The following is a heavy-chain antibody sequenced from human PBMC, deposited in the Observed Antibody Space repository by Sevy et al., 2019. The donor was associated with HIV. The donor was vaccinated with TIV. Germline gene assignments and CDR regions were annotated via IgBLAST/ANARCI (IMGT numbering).Heavy chain of an antibody. CDR2: IKEDGSEQ. V-gene: IGHV3-7*01. Sequence: GGSLRLSCAASGLTFSSYRMSWVRQAPGKGLEWVANIKEDGSEQYYVDSVKGRFTVSRDNAKNSLYLQMNSLRAEDTAVYYCMIVYGTGSYVDYRGQGILVTVSS. J-gene: IGHJ4*02. D-gene: IGHD6-19*01. CDR1: GLTFSSYR. CDR3: MIVYGTGSYVDY.